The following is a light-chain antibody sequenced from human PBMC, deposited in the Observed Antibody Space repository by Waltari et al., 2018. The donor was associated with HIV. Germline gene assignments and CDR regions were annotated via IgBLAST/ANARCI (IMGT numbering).Light chain of an antibody. CDR1: NRHHTYA. CDR3: QTWGTGIRV. J-gene: IGLJ3*02. V-gene: IGLV4-69*01. CDR2: LHADGRH. Sequence: QVVLTQSPSASASLGASVKLTCTLTNRHHTYAIAWHQQQPEKGPRYLMRLHADGRHTKGDEIPDRFSGSSSGAERYLTISSLQSEDEADYYCQTWGTGIRVFGGGTKLTVL.